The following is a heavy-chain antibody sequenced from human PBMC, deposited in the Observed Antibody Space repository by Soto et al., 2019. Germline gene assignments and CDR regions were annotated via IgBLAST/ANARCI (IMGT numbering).Heavy chain of an antibody. CDR1: GGSISSGGYS. V-gene: IGHV4-30-2*01. CDR2: IYHSGST. D-gene: IGHD1-7*01. CDR3: ASVKKGWNCDYGNAFDT. J-gene: IGHJ3*02. Sequence: QLQLQESGSGLVKPSQTLSLTCAVSGGSISSGGYSWSWIRQPPGMGLEWIGYIYHSGSTYYNPALKSRVTISVDRSKNQFSLKLSSVTAADTAVYYCASVKKGWNCDYGNAFDTWGQGTMVTVSS.